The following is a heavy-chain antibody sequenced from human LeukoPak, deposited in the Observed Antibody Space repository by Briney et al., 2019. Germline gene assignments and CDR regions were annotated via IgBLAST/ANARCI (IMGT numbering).Heavy chain of an antibody. J-gene: IGHJ4*02. CDR1: GFTFSSYG. V-gene: IGHV3-23*01. CDR2: ISGSGGST. Sequence: GGSLRLSYAASGFTFSSYGMHWVRQAPGKGLEWVSAISGSGGSTYYADSVKGRFTISRDNSKNTLYLQMNSLRAEDTAVYYCAKESPGGIYYDSPGFDYWGQGTLVTVSS. CDR3: AKESPGGIYYDSPGFDY. D-gene: IGHD3-22*01.